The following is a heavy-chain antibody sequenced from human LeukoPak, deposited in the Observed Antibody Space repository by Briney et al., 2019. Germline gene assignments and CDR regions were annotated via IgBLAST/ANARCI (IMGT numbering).Heavy chain of an antibody. V-gene: IGHV3-48*04. J-gene: IGHJ4*02. Sequence: GGSLRLSCAASGFTFSSYAMNWVRQAPGKGLEWVSYISSSGSTIYYADSVKGRFTISRDNAKNSLYLQMNSLRAEDTAVYCCAKDAGRWYFDYWGQGTLVTVSS. CDR1: GFTFSSYA. D-gene: IGHD3-10*01. CDR3: AKDAGRWYFDY. CDR2: ISSSGSTI.